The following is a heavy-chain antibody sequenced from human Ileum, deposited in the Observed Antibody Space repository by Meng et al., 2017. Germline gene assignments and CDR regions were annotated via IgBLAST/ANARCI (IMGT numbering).Heavy chain of an antibody. V-gene: IGHV1-2*06. CDR2: INPNSGGT. CDR1: GYTFTGYY. Sequence: QVQLGQSGAEGKKPGAAVKVSCKASGYTFTGYYMHWVRQAPGQGLEWMGRINPNSGGTNYAQKFQGRVTMTRDTSISTAYMELSSLRSDDTAMYYCTYGDFDYWGQGTLVTVSS. CDR3: TYGDFDY. D-gene: IGHD4-17*01. J-gene: IGHJ4*02.